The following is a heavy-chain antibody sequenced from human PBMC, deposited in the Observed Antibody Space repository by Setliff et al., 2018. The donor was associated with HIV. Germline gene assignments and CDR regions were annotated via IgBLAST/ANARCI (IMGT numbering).Heavy chain of an antibody. Sequence: GASVKVSCKVYGYTLSELSIHWVRQAPGKGLEWMGYFDPQDGETIYAQKFQDRVTMTEKTSTDTAYMELSSLRSDDTAVYYCATFYDSGTLTSFDYWGQGTLVTVSS. CDR1: GYTLSELS. D-gene: IGHD3-10*01. J-gene: IGHJ4*02. CDR2: FDPQDGET. CDR3: ATFYDSGTLTSFDY. V-gene: IGHV1-24*01.